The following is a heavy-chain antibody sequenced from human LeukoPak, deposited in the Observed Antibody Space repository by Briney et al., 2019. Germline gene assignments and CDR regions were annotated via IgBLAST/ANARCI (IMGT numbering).Heavy chain of an antibody. D-gene: IGHD3-22*01. J-gene: IGHJ5*02. CDR1: GGSISSYY. CDR3: ARGPDYYDSSGYYTPSWFDP. CDR2: IYTSGST. V-gene: IGHV4-4*07. Sequence: KPSETLSLTCTVSGGSISSYYWSWIRQPAGKGLEWIGRIYTSGSTNYNPSLKSRVTMSVDTSKNQFSLKLSSVTAADTAVYYCARGPDYYDSSGYYTPSWFDPWAREPWSPSPQ.